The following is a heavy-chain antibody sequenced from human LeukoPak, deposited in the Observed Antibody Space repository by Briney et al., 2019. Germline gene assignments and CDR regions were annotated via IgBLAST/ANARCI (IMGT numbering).Heavy chain of an antibody. D-gene: IGHD6-19*01. CDR1: GYTFTSYG. Sequence: ASVKVSCKASGYTFTSYGISWVRQAPGQGLEWMGRIIPILGIANYAQKFQGRVTITADKSTSTAYMELSSLRSEDTAVYYCARDLGRVAVAGANYYGMDVWGQGTTVTVSS. J-gene: IGHJ6*02. V-gene: IGHV1-69*04. CDR2: IIPILGIA. CDR3: ARDLGRVAVAGANYYGMDV.